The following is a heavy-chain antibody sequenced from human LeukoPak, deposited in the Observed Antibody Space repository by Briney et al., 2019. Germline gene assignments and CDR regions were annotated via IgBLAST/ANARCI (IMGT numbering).Heavy chain of an antibody. CDR2: INHSGST. V-gene: IGHV4-34*01. CDR1: GGSISGYY. CDR3: ARRPRYCSSTSCSLYYYYYYMDV. D-gene: IGHD2-2*01. Sequence: PSETLSLTCAVYGGSISGYYWSWIRQPPAKGLEWIGEINHSGSTNYNPSLKSRVTISVDTSKNQFSLKLSSVTAADTAVYYCARRPRYCSSTSCSLYYYYYYMDVWGKGTTVTVSS. J-gene: IGHJ6*03.